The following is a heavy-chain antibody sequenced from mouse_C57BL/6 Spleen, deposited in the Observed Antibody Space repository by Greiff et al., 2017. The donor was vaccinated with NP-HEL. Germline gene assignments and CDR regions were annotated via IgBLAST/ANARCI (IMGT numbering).Heavy chain of an antibody. CDR2: IDPSDRET. V-gene: IGHV1-52*01. Sequence: QVQLQQPGAELVRPGSSVKLSCKASGYTFTSYWMHWVKQRPIQGLEWIGNIDPSDRETHYNQKFKDKATLTVDKSSSTAYMQLSSLTSEDSAVYYCARDGYPYYYAMDYWGQGTSVTVSS. D-gene: IGHD2-3*01. CDR1: GYTFTSYW. J-gene: IGHJ4*01. CDR3: ARDGYPYYYAMDY.